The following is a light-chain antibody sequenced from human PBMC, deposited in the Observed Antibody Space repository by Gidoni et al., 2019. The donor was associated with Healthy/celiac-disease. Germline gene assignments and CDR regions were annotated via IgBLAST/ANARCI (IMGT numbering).Light chain of an antibody. Sequence: EIVLTQSPATLSLSPGERATLSCGASQSGSSSYLAWYQQKPGLAPRLLIYDASSRATGIPDRVSGSGSGTDFTLTISRLEPEDFALYYCQQYGSSPFGGGTKVEIK. CDR1: QSGSSSY. J-gene: IGKJ4*01. CDR2: DAS. V-gene: IGKV3D-20*01. CDR3: QQYGSSP.